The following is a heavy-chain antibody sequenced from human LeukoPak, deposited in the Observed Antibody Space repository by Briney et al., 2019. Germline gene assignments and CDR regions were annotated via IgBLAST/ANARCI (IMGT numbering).Heavy chain of an antibody. CDR3: GRGRVVIPPYYFDY. J-gene: IGHJ4*02. Sequence: GALRLSCAASGFTFNSYGMHWVRQAPGKGLEWVAAIWFDGTNKYYADSVKGRFTVSRDNAKYSLYLQMNSLRAEDTAVYYCGRGRVVIPPYYFDYGGQEPLVTVSS. CDR2: IWFDGTNK. D-gene: IGHD3-3*01. V-gene: IGHV3-33*01. CDR1: GFTFNSYG.